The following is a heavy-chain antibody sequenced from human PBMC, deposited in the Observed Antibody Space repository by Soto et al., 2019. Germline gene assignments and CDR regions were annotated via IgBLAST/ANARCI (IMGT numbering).Heavy chain of an antibody. D-gene: IGHD5-12*01. CDR1: GGTFSSYA. Sequence: QVQLVQSGAEVKKPGSSVKVSCKASGGTFSSYAISGVRQAPGQGLEWMGGIIPIFGTANYAQKFQGRVTITADESTSTAYMELSSLRSEDTAVYYCARGGDGYNPMTYYYYGMDVWGQGTTVTVSS. CDR2: IIPIFGTA. V-gene: IGHV1-69*01. J-gene: IGHJ6*02. CDR3: ARGGDGYNPMTYYYYGMDV.